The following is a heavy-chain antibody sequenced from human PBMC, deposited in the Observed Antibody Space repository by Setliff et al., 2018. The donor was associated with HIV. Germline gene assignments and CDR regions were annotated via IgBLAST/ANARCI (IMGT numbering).Heavy chain of an antibody. V-gene: IGHV4-4*08. J-gene: IGHJ3*01. CDR1: APSITTNY. CDR2: IYHSESP. D-gene: IGHD3-10*01. Sequence: PSETLSLTCTLSAPSITTNYWSWIRQPPGKGLEWIGNIYHSESPNYRPSLTSRATILLDRSKEQRSLTLTSVTAADTAIYYCARGYCHDYKGHGGGFDVWGERRMVT. CDR3: ARGYCHDYKGHGGGFDV.